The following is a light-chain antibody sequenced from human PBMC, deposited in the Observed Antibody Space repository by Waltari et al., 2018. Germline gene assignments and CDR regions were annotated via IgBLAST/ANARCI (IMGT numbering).Light chain of an antibody. CDR1: QSVGRY. Sequence: EVVLTQSPGTLSLSPGERATLSCRASQSVGRYIVWYQQRPGQAPRLRIYAASSRAPGIPDRFSGSGLGTDFSLTIRRLEPEDFAVYYCQNHERLPATFGQGTKVEIK. V-gene: IGKV3-20*01. CDR2: AAS. J-gene: IGKJ1*01. CDR3: QNHERLPAT.